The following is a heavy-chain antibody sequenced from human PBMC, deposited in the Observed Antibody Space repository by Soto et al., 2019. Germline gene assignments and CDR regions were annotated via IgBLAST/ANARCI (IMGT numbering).Heavy chain of an antibody. CDR1: GFTFSSYE. CDR3: ARWYVDTGPRGDMEV. J-gene: IGHJ6*02. Sequence: EVQLVESGGDLVQPGGSLRLSCEASGFTFSSYEIHWVRQAPGKGPEWISYISSSGDTIYYSESVEGRFTTSRDNAKNSLFLQMNSLRAEDTAGYHCARWYVDTGPRGDMEVWGQGTNGTVSS. D-gene: IGHD5-18*01. CDR2: ISSSGDTI. V-gene: IGHV3-48*03.